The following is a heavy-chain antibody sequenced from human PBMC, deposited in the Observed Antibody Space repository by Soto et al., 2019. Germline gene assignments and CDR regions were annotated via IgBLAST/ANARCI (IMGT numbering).Heavy chain of an antibody. D-gene: IGHD1-26*01. CDR3: ARARGRFCGRHGMNV. Sequence: QLQLQESGSGLVKPSQTLSLICAVSGGSISSGGYSWSWIRQPPGKGLEWIGYIYHSGSTYYNPSLKRRGDLSVDRPKNRFSLKLSYVTAAGTAVYYRARARGRFCGRHGMNVWGQGTTVTVSS. V-gene: IGHV4-30-2*01. J-gene: IGHJ6*02. CDR2: IYHSGST. CDR1: GGSISSGGYS.